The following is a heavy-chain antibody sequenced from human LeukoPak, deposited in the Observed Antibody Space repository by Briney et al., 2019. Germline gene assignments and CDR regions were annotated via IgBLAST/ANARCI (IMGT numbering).Heavy chain of an antibody. CDR2: IYYSGST. Sequence: SETLSLTCTVSGGSISSSSYYWGWIRQPPGKGLEWIGSIYYSGSTYYNPSLKSRVTISVDTSKNRFSLKLSSVTAADTAVYYCARDGGYSYGVDAFDIWGQGAMVTVSS. V-gene: IGHV4-39*07. CDR3: ARDGGYSYGVDAFDI. D-gene: IGHD5-18*01. J-gene: IGHJ3*02. CDR1: GGSISSSSYY.